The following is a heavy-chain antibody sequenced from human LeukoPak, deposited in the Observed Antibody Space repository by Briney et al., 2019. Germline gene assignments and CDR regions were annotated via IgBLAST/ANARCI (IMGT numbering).Heavy chain of an antibody. CDR2: IRSKAYGGTT. CDR1: GFTFGDYA. J-gene: IGHJ4*02. D-gene: IGHD6-6*01. Sequence: GGSLRLSCTASGFTFGDYAMSWVRQAPGKGLEWVGFIRSKAYGGTTEYAASVKGRFTISRDDSKSIAYLQMNSLKAEDTAVYYCTRGMSIAARVLDYWGQGTLVTVSS. CDR3: TRGMSIAARVLDY. V-gene: IGHV3-49*04.